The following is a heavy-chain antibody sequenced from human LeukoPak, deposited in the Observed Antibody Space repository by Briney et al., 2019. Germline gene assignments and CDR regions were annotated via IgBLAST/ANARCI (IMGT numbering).Heavy chain of an antibody. V-gene: IGHV3-48*03. J-gene: IGHJ4*02. CDR1: GFTFSSYE. CDR2: ISSSGSTI. D-gene: IGHD3-16*01. Sequence: GGSLRLSCAASGFTFSSYEMNWVRQAPGKGLEWVSYISSSGSTIYYADSVKGRFTISRDNAKNSLYLQMNSLRAEDTAVYYCARGGGSQYYFDFWGQGTLVTVSS. CDR3: ARGGGSQYYFDF.